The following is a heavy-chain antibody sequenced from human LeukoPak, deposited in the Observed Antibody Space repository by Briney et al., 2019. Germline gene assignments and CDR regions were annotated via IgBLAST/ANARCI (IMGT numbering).Heavy chain of an antibody. Sequence: SETLSLTCTVSGGSISSYYWSWIRQPPGKGLEWIGYIYYSGSTNYNPSLKSRVTISVDTSKNQFSLKLSSVTAADTAVYYCARDQYYYDSSGSNAFDIWGQGTMVTVSS. CDR1: GGSISSYY. D-gene: IGHD3-22*01. V-gene: IGHV4-59*01. CDR2: IYYSGST. J-gene: IGHJ3*02. CDR3: ARDQYYYDSSGSNAFDI.